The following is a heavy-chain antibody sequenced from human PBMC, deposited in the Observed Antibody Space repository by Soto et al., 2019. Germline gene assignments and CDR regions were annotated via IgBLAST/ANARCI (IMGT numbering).Heavy chain of an antibody. J-gene: IGHJ4*02. CDR2: INHSGST. V-gene: IGHV4-34*01. Sequence: QVQLQQWGAGLLKPSETLSLTCAVYGGSFSGYYWSWIRQPPGKGLEWIGEINHSGSTNYNLSLKRRVTISVDTSKNPFSLKLSSVTAADTAVYYCARGRWLRSSVDYWGQGTLVTVSS. D-gene: IGHD5-12*01. CDR1: GGSFSGYY. CDR3: ARGRWLRSSVDY.